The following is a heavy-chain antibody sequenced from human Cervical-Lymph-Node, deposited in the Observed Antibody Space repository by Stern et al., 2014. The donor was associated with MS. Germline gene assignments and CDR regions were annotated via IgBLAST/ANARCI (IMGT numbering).Heavy chain of an antibody. CDR3: ATDTRDYYYGMDV. J-gene: IGHJ6*02. CDR2: FDPADDEP. CDR1: GYSVTDLY. Sequence: QVQLVQSGAEVKKPGASVKVSCKVAGYSVTDLYIHWVRQAPGKGLEWMGGFDPADDEPTYAQNFQGRVTMTEDTSTDTVYMALTSLKSEDTAVYYCATDTRDYYYGMDVWGQGTTVTVSS. V-gene: IGHV1-24*01.